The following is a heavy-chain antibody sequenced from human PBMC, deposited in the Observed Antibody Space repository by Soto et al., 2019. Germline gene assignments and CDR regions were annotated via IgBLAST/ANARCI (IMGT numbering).Heavy chain of an antibody. Sequence: QVQLQESGPGLVKPSQTLSLTCTVSGGSISSGDYYWSWIRQPPGKGLEWIGYIYYSGSTYYNPSLKSRVTIPEDTSTSHISLKLSSVTAADAAVYCCARWGIAVAAFDPWGQGTLVTVSS. CDR2: IYYSGST. CDR1: GGSISSGDYY. CDR3: ARWGIAVAAFDP. V-gene: IGHV4-30-4*01. D-gene: IGHD6-19*01. J-gene: IGHJ5*02.